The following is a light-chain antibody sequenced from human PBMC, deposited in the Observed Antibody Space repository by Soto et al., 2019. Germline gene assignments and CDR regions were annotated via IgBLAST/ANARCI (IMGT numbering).Light chain of an antibody. V-gene: IGKV3-20*01. CDR1: QTVSSSF. J-gene: IGKJ4*01. CDR3: QQYFTSPLN. CDR2: GVS. Sequence: EVVLTQSPGTLSLSPGERATRSCRASQTVSSSFLAWYQQKPGQAPRLLIYGVSSRATGIPDRFSGTGSGTDFTLTISRLEPEDFAVYYCQQYFTSPLNFGGGTKVHIK.